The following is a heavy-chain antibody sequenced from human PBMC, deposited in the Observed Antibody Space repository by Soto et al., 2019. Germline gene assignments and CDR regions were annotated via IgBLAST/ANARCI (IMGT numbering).Heavy chain of an antibody. CDR3: AREYLR. V-gene: IGHV4-31*01. J-gene: IGHJ4*02. CDR2: IYYSGSS. CDR1: GGSIISGGYY. Sequence: QVQLQEAGPGLVKPSQPLSLICTLSGGSIISGGYYWSWIRQHPGKGLEWIGYIYYSGSSYYKPSSKSKVTIAVDTSKNQFSLKMRSVTAADTAVHYCAREYLRRGKGNLLTVSS. D-gene: IGHD2-8*01.